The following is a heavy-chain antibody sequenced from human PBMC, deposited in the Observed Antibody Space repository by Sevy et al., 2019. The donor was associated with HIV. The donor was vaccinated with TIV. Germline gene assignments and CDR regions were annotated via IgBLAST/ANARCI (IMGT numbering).Heavy chain of an antibody. Sequence: GVSLRLSCSASGFIFSNDGMHWVRQAPGKGLEWVAVISYDGSHKYYSDSVRGRFTISRDNSKNTVSLQMNSLRDEDTAIYYCAKASKATDSAFDVWGQGTMVTVSS. CDR1: GFIFSNDG. CDR2: ISYDGSHK. CDR3: AKASKATDSAFDV. J-gene: IGHJ3*01. D-gene: IGHD3-22*01. V-gene: IGHV3-30*18.